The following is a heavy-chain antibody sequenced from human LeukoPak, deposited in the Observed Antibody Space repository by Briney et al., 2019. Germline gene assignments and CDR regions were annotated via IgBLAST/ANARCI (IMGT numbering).Heavy chain of an antibody. CDR2: ISSSSSYI. CDR1: GFTFSSYS. J-gene: IGHJ4*02. CDR3: ARDPYNWNYGNFDY. V-gene: IGHV3-21*01. D-gene: IGHD1-7*01. Sequence: GGSLRLSCAASGFTFSSYSMNWVRQAPGKGLEWVSSISSSSSYIYYADSVKGRFTISRDNAKNSLYLQMNSLRAEDTAVYYCARDPYNWNYGNFDYWGQGILVTVSS.